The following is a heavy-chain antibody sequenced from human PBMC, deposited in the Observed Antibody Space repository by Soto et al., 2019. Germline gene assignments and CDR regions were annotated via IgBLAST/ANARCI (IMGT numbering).Heavy chain of an antibody. J-gene: IGHJ5*02. CDR3: AKDYGYCSGGSCYSSGWFDP. V-gene: IGHV4-30-4*02. CDR1: GGSVSSGDHN. CDR2: IYYSGST. D-gene: IGHD2-15*01. Sequence: PSETLSITCTDSGGSVSSGDHNMSWIRQPPGKGLDWIGYIYYSGSTYYNPSLKSRVTISVDTSKNTLYLQMNSLRAEDTAVYYCAKDYGYCSGGSCYSSGWFDPWGQGTLVTGSS.